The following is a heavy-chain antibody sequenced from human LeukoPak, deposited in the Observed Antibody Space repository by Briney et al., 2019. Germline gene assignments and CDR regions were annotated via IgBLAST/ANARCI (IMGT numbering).Heavy chain of an antibody. CDR3: ARVYRGFGESVDH. Sequence: GGSLRLSCAASGFTFSSYSMNWVRQAPGKGLEWVSSISSSSSYIYYADSVKGRFTISRDNAKNSLYLQMNSLRAEDTAVYYCARVYRGFGESVDHWGQGTLVTVSS. CDR1: GFTFSSYS. CDR2: ISSSSSYI. J-gene: IGHJ4*02. D-gene: IGHD3-10*01. V-gene: IGHV3-21*01.